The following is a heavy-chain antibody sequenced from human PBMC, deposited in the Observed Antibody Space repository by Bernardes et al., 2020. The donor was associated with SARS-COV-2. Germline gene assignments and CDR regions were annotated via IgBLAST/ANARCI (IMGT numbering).Heavy chain of an antibody. J-gene: IGHJ4*02. V-gene: IGHV3-21*01. CDR3: ARDLGLGDGYSFDY. Sequence: GGSLRLSCAASGFTFSDYSMNWVRQAPGKGLEWVSSISSSSSYIYFADSVKGRFTISRDNAKNSLYLQMNSLRAEDTAVYYCARDLGLGDGYSFDYWGQGTLVTVSS. D-gene: IGHD5-12*01. CDR1: GFTFSDYS. CDR2: ISSSSSYI.